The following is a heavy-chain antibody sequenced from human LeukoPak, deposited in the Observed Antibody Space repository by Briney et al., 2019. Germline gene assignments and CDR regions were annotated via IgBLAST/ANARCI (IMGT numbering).Heavy chain of an antibody. CDR3: AGHFSRGWTYHYGMDV. V-gene: IGHV4-39*01. CDR1: GGSISTDSYY. D-gene: IGHD6-19*01. Sequence: SETLSLTCAVSGGSISTDSYYWGWIRRPPGKGLEWIASVYHSGDTYYSSSLKSRVTISVDTSKNQFSLKLTSVTAADTAVYYCAGHFSRGWTYHYGMDVWGQGTTVIVSS. J-gene: IGHJ6*02. CDR2: VYHSGDT.